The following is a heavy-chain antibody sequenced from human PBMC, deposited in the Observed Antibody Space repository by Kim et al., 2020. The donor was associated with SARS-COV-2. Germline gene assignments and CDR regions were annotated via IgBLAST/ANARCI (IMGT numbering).Heavy chain of an antibody. Sequence: SLKSRVTISVDTSKNQFSLKLSSVTAADTAVYYCARLAGGSGSYPGAFDIWGQGTMVTVSS. D-gene: IGHD3-10*01. V-gene: IGHV4-59*08. CDR3: ARLAGGSGSYPGAFDI. J-gene: IGHJ3*02.